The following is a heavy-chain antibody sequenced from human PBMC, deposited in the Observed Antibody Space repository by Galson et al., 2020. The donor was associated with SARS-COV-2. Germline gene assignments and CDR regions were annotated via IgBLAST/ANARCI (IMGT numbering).Heavy chain of an antibody. J-gene: IGHJ5*02. Sequence: SVKVSCKASGGTFSTYGISWVRQAPGQGLEWMGGIIPTLGIVKYAQKFQGRVTITAHTSTSTAYMDFRSLTSEDTAIYYCAREGGGVYGSGSYSIDWFDPWGQGTRITVSS. V-gene: IGHV1-69*10. CDR3: AREGGGVYGSGSYSIDWFDP. D-gene: IGHD3-10*01. CDR2: IIPTLGIV. CDR1: GGTFSTYG.